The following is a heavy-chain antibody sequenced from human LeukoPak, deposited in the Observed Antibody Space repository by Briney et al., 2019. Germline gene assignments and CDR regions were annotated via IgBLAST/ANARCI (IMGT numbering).Heavy chain of an antibody. D-gene: IGHD6-19*01. V-gene: IGHV4-59*01. CDR3: ARGGWYPESFQH. CDR2: IYYSGST. Sequence: SETLSLTCTVSGGSISSYYWSWIRQPPGKGLEWIGYIYYSGSTNYNPSLKSRVTISVDTSKNQFSLKLSSVTAADTAVYYCARGGWYPESFQHWGQGALVTVSS. J-gene: IGHJ1*01. CDR1: GGSISSYY.